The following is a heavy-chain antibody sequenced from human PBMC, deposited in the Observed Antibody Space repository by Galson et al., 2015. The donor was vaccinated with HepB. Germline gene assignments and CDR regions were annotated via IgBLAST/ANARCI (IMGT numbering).Heavy chain of an antibody. CDR1: GDSVSSKSVA. CDR2: TYYRSKWFN. J-gene: IGHJ4*02. CDR3: ARGALGATTGFQY. D-gene: IGHD1-26*01. V-gene: IGHV6-1*01. Sequence: CAISGDSVSSKSVAWNWIRQSPSRGLQWLGRTYYRSKWFNAYAVSVKRRIVINSDTSQNHFSLQLNSVTPEDTAVYYCARGALGATTGFQYWGQGTLVTVSS.